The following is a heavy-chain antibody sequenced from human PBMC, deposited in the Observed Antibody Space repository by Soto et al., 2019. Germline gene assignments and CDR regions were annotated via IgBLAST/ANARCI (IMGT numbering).Heavy chain of an antibody. CDR1: GFTFSSYA. V-gene: IGHV3-23*01. CDR3: AKRTVGWYFDL. CDR2: ISGSGGST. D-gene: IGHD4-17*01. J-gene: IGHJ2*01. Sequence: GGSLRLSCAASGFTFSSYAMNWVRQAPGKGLEWVSVISGSGGSTYYADAVKGRFTISRDNSKNTLYLRMNSLRAEDTAVYYCAKRTVGWYFDLWGRGTLVTVLL.